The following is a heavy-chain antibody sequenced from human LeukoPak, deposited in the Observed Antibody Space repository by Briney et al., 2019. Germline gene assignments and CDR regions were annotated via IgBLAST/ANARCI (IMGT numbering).Heavy chain of an antibody. Sequence: QAGGSLRLSCAASGFTFSIYSSYAMRWVSQAPGKGLEWVSSLRGSGARTYYADSVNRLFTISRDHSKTTVYLQMNSRRADDTPVYYGGKLSWRVLLSDGFEYWGQGTQVTVSS. V-gene: IGHV3-23*01. CDR1: GFTFSIYSSYA. D-gene: IGHD1-26*01. J-gene: IGHJ4*02. CDR2: LRGSGART. CDR3: GKLSWRVLLSDGFEY.